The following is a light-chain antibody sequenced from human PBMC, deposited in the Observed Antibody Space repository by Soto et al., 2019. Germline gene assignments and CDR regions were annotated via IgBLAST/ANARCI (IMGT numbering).Light chain of an antibody. CDR1: QSISTC. CDR3: QQSHGIPYT. Sequence: DIQMTQSPSALSSSVGDRVTITCRASQSISTCLNWYQQKPGKAPKLLIYAASTLKSGVPSRFSGSGSGTDFTLTISSLQPEDFATYYCQQSHGIPYTFGQGTRLEIK. V-gene: IGKV1-39*01. J-gene: IGKJ2*01. CDR2: AAS.